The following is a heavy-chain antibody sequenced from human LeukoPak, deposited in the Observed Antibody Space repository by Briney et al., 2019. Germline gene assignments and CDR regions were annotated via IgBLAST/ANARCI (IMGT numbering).Heavy chain of an antibody. V-gene: IGHV3-7*01. J-gene: IGHJ4*02. CDR1: GGSISSYY. CDR3: LRDRGYSTYDC. CDR2: MKQDGSEK. D-gene: IGHD6-13*01. Sequence: PSETLSLTCTVSGGSISSYYWSWVRQAPGKGLEWVASMKQDGSEKYYVDSVKGRFTISRGNAESSLYLQMNTLRAEDTAVYYCLRDRGYSTYDCWGQGTLVTVSS.